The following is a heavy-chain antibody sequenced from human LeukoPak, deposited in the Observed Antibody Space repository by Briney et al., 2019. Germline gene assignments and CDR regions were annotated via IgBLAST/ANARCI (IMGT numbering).Heavy chain of an antibody. D-gene: IGHD3-9*01. CDR2: IIPIFGTA. CDR3: ARAILTGYSPYYYYYYMDV. Sequence: SVKVSCKASGGTFSSYAISWVRQAPGQGLEWMGGIIPIFGTANYAQKFQGRVTITADESTSTAYMELSSLRSEDTAVYYCARAILTGYSPYYYYYYMDVWGKGTTVTVSS. CDR1: GGTFSSYA. J-gene: IGHJ6*03. V-gene: IGHV1-69*01.